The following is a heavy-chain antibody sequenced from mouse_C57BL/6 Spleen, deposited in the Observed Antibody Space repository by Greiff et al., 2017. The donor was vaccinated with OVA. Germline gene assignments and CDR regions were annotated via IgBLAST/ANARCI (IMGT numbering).Heavy chain of an antibody. CDR2: ISYSGST. Sequence: EVHLVESGPGMVKPSQSLSLTCTVTGYSITSGYDWHWIRHFPGNKLEWMGYISYSGSTNYNPSLKSRISITHDTSKNHFFLKLNSVTTEDTATYYCAREDSSGSGGFAYWGQGTLVTVSA. J-gene: IGHJ3*01. CDR3: AREDSSGSGGFAY. CDR1: GYSITSGYD. V-gene: IGHV3-1*01. D-gene: IGHD3-2*02.